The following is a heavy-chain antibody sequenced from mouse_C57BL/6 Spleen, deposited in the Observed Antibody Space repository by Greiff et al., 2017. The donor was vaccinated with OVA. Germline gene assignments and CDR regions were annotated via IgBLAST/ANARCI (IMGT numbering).Heavy chain of an antibody. V-gene: IGHV1-69*01. J-gene: IGHJ2*01. CDR2: IDPSDSYT. CDR1: GYTFTSYW. Sequence: QVQLQQPGAELVMPGASVKLSCKASGYTFTSYWMHWVKQRPGQGLEWIGEIDPSDSYTNYNQKFKGKSTLTVDKSSSTAYMQLSSLTSEDTAVYYCASSGMVNVFDYWGQGTTLTVSS. D-gene: IGHD2-2*01. CDR3: ASSGMVNVFDY.